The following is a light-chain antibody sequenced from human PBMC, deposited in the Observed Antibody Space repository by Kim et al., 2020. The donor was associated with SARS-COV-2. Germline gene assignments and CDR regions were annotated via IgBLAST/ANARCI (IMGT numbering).Light chain of an antibody. CDR2: VVT. CDR1: SSDIGAYNF. Sequence: GQSITISCTGTSSDIGAYNFVSWYQQHPGKAPKLMIYVVTERPSGVSNRFSASKSGNTASLTISGLKTADEADYYCSSFTTSSTYVFGTGTKVTVL. CDR3: SSFTTSSTYV. J-gene: IGLJ1*01. V-gene: IGLV2-14*03.